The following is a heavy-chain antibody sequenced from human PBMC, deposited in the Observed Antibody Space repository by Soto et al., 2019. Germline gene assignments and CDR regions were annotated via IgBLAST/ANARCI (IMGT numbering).Heavy chain of an antibody. Sequence: QVQLVQSGAEVKKPGASVKVSCKASGYTFTSYDINWVRQPTGQGLEWMGWMNPNSGNTGYAQKFQGRVTMTRDTSISTAYMELSSLRSEDTAVYYCARTPSGVVGAPRINWFDPWGQGTLVTVSS. D-gene: IGHD2-15*01. CDR1: GYTFTSYD. J-gene: IGHJ5*02. V-gene: IGHV1-8*01. CDR3: ARTPSGVVGAPRINWFDP. CDR2: MNPNSGNT.